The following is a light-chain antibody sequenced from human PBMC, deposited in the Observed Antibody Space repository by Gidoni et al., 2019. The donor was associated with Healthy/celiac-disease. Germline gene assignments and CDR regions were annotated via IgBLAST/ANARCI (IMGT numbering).Light chain of an antibody. V-gene: IGLV4-69*01. CDR3: QTWGTGILV. J-gene: IGLJ3*02. CDR2: LNSDGSH. CDR1: SGNSSYA. Sequence: HLVLPQSPSASPSLPPSVKITRTLSSGNSSYAIALHQQQPEKGPRYLMKLNSDGSHSKGDGIPDCFSGSSSGAERSLTSSRLQSEDEDDYYCQTWGTGILVFGGGTKLTVL.